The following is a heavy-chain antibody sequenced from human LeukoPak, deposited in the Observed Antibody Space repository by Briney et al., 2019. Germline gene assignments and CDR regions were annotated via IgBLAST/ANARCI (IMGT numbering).Heavy chain of an antibody. CDR2: ISAYNGNT. J-gene: IGHJ4*02. CDR3: ARRMATNSFDY. D-gene: IGHD5-24*01. V-gene: IGHV1-18*04. Sequence: ASVKVSCKASGYIFTAHYIYWVRQAPGQGLEWMGWISAYNGNTNYAQKLQGRVTMTTDTSTSTAYMELRSLRSDDTAVYYCARRMATNSFDYWGQGTLVTVSS. CDR1: GYIFTAHY.